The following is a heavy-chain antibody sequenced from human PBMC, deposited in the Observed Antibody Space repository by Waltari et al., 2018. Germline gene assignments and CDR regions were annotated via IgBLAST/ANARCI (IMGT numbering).Heavy chain of an antibody. J-gene: IGHJ4*02. CDR3: ARGLGGSSPFDY. V-gene: IGHV1-2*02. Sequence: QVHLVQSGAAVKKSGASVKVSCKASGYSFVGDYLYWVRQAPGQGLEWMGWINPTNGVTNYAQKFQGRVTMTRDTSINSVYMDLSRLRSDDTAVYFCARGLGGSSPFDYWGRGTLVTVSS. CDR2: INPTNGVT. CDR1: GYSFVGDY. D-gene: IGHD3-16*01.